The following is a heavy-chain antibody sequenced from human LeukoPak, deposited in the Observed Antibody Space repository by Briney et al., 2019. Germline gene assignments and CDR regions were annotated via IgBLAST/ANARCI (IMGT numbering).Heavy chain of an antibody. CDR1: GGSISSYY. CDR3: ARDLTDYYELDY. D-gene: IGHD3-22*01. V-gene: IGHV4-59*12. Sequence: RPSETLSLTCTVSGGSISSYYWSWIRQPPGKGLEWIGYMYYSGSTNYNPSLKSRVTMSVDTSKNQFSLNLISVTAADTAVYYCARDLTDYYELDYWGQGTLVTVSS. CDR2: MYYSGST. J-gene: IGHJ4*02.